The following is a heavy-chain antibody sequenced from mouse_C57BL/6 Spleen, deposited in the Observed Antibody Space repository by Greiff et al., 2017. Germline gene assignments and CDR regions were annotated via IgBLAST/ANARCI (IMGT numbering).Heavy chain of an antibody. CDR3: ARVNWENYAMDY. Sequence: EVHLVASGGGLVKPGGSLKLSCAASGFTFSSSAMSWVRQTPEKMLAWVATISDGGSYTYYPDNVKGRFTISRDTAKNNLYLQMSHLKSEDTAMYYCARVNWENYAMDYWGQGTSVTVSS. V-gene: IGHV5-4*01. CDR2: ISDGGSYT. D-gene: IGHD4-1*02. CDR1: GFTFSSSA. J-gene: IGHJ4*01.